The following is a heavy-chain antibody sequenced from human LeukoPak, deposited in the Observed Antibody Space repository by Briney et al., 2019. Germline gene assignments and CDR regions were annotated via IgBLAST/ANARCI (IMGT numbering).Heavy chain of an antibody. D-gene: IGHD4-17*01. J-gene: IGHJ4*02. CDR2: IYHSGST. CDR1: GGSISSGGYS. Sequence: SETLSLTCAVSGGSISSGGYSWSWIRQPPGKGLEWIGYIYHSGSTYYNPSLKSRVTISVDRSKNQFSLKLSSVTAADTAVYYCARVPRYGDYGVFYFDYWGQGTLVTVSS. CDR3: ARVPRYGDYGVFYFDY. V-gene: IGHV4-30-2*01.